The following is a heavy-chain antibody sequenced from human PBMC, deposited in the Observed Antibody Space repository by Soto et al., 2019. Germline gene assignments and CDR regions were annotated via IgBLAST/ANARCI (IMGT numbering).Heavy chain of an antibody. CDR3: ARVFGYQGYFDY. CDR1: GYTFTSYA. V-gene: IGHV1-3*05. D-gene: IGHD5-18*01. CDR2: INAGNGNT. Sequence: QVQLVQSGAEEKKPGASVKVSCKASGYTFTSYAMHWVRQAPGQRLEWMGWINAGNGNTKYSQKFQGRVTITRDTSASTGYMELSSLRSEDTAVYYCARVFGYQGYFDYWGQGTLVTVSS. J-gene: IGHJ4*02.